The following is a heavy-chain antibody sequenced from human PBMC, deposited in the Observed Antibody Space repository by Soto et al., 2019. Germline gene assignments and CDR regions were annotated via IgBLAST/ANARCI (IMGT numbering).Heavy chain of an antibody. J-gene: IGHJ4*02. Sequence: PSETLCLTCCVSGASIRNGAYSWSWIRQTTGEGLEWIGDISHSGRTSSSPSLKIRVTISVGRSNSQCFLKLTSVTAAATAVYYGAGAAGAGGGYFGSWGQGTMVTVSS. CDR3: AGAAGAGGGYFGS. D-gene: IGHD2-15*01. V-gene: IGHV4-30-2*01. CDR2: ISHSGRT. CDR1: GASIRNGAYS.